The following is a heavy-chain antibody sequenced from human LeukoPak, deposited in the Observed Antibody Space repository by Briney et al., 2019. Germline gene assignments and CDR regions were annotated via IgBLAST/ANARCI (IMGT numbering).Heavy chain of an antibody. Sequence: SETLSLTCTVSGGSISSYYWSWIRQPPGKGLEWIGYTYYSGSTNYNPSLKSRVTISVDTSKNQFSLKLSSVTAADTAVYYCARSSSWYAGWFDPWGQGTLVTVSS. CDR2: TYYSGST. J-gene: IGHJ5*02. CDR1: GGSISSYY. V-gene: IGHV4-59*01. CDR3: ARSSSWYAGWFDP. D-gene: IGHD6-13*01.